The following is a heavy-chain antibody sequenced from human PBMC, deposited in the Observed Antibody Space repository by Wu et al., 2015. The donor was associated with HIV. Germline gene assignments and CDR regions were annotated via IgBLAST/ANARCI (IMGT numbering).Heavy chain of an antibody. CDR2: INPGIGST. D-gene: IGHD1/OR15-1a*01. CDR3: NRGMQQWVNDAFDT. J-gene: IGHJ3*02. V-gene: IGHV1-46*03. Sequence: QVQLVQSGAEMKKPGASVNISCQASGYAFSTYYIHWVRQAPGQGLEWLGLINPGIGSTYYAERFKGRVTMTRDTSTNTVNMQLGTLTSEDTAVYYCNRGMQQWVNDAFDTVGTKGQWYTISS. CDR1: GYAFSTYY.